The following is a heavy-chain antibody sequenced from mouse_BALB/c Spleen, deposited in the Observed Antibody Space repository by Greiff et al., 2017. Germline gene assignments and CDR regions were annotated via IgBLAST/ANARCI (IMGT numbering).Heavy chain of an antibody. CDR2: INSNGGST. J-gene: IGHJ2*01. V-gene: IGHV5-6-2*01. CDR1: GFTFSSYY. D-gene: IGHD4-1*01. CDR3: ARGNWPDY. Sequence: EVKVVESGGGLVKLGGSLKLSCAASGFTFSSYYMSWVRQTPEKRLELVAAINSNGGSTYYPDTVKGRFTISRDNAKNTLYLQMSSLKSEDTALYYCARGNWPDYWGQGTTLTVSS.